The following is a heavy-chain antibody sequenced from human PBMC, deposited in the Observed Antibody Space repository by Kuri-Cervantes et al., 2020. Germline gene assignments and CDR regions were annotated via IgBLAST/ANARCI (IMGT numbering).Heavy chain of an antibody. CDR1: GFSFSGYW. CDR2: INSDGSST. CDR3: ASLGDCYNCNRDY. Sequence: ETLSLTCAASGFSFSGYWMHWVRQAPGKGLVWVSRINSDGSSTSYADSVKGRFTISRDNAKNTLYLQMNSLRAEDTAVYYCASLGDCYNCNRDYWGQGTLVTVSS. D-gene: IGHD2-21*02. V-gene: IGHV3-74*01. J-gene: IGHJ4*02.